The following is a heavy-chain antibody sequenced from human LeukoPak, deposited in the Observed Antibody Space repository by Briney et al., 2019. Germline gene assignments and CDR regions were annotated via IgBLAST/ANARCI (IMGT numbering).Heavy chain of an antibody. V-gene: IGHV3-11*01. J-gene: IGHJ4*02. Sequence: KAGGSLRLSCAASGFTFSDYYMSWIRQAPGKGLEWVSYISSSGSTIYYADSVKGRFTISRDNAKNSLYLQMNSLRAEDTAVYYCARDLGYCGGDCYTRSLDYWGQGTLVTVSS. CDR3: ARDLGYCGGDCYTRSLDY. D-gene: IGHD2-21*02. CDR2: ISSSGSTI. CDR1: GFTFSDYY.